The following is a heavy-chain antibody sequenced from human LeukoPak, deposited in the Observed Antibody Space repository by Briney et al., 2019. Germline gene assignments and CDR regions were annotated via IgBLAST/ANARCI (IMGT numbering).Heavy chain of an antibody. D-gene: IGHD5-24*01. J-gene: IGHJ4*02. Sequence: GGSLILSCAASGFRCISYSMNWVRKATGEGLEWVSSISSSSSDIYYADSVKGRFTISRDNAKNSLYLQMNSLRAEDTAIYYCARDGDGLKPLDYWGQGTLVIVSS. CDR1: GFRCISYS. V-gene: IGHV3-21*01. CDR3: ARDGDGLKPLDY. CDR2: ISSSSSDI.